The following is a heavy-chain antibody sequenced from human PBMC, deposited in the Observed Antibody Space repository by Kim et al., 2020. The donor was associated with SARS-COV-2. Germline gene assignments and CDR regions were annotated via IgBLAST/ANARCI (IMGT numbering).Heavy chain of an antibody. D-gene: IGHD6-6*01. J-gene: IGHJ4*02. Sequence: ASVKVSCKVSGYTLTELSMHWVRQAPGKGLEWMGGFDPEDGETIYAQKFQGRVTMTEDTSTDTAYMELSSLRSEDTAVYYCATDLNWEYSSNPVDYWGQGTLVTVSS. CDR2: FDPEDGET. V-gene: IGHV1-24*01. CDR3: ATDLNWEYSSNPVDY. CDR1: GYTLTELS.